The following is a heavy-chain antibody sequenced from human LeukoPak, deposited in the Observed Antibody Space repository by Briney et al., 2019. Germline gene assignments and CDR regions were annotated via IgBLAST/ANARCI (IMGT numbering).Heavy chain of an antibody. J-gene: IGHJ4*02. CDR2: IKQDGSEK. D-gene: IGHD3-22*01. CDR1: GFTFSSYW. Sequence: PGGSLRLSCAASGFTFSSYWMSWVRQAPGKGLEWVANIKQDGSEKYYVDSVKGRFTISRDNAKNSLYLQMNSLRAEDTAVYYCARVYHYDSSGYSYYFDYWGQGTLVTVSS. CDR3: ARVYHYDSSGYSYYFDY. V-gene: IGHV3-7*04.